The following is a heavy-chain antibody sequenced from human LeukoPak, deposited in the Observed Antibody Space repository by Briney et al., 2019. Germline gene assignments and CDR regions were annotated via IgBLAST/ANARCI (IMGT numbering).Heavy chain of an antibody. V-gene: IGHV3-23*01. D-gene: IGHD2-15*01. CDR1: GFTFSSYA. Sequence: PGGSLRLSCAASGFTFSSYAMSWVRQAPGKGLEWVSAISGSGGSTYYADSVKGRFTISRDNSKNTLYLQMNSLRAEDTAVYYCARDGVVVAANDYYYYYYMDVWGKGTTVTVSS. CDR2: ISGSGGST. CDR3: ARDGVVVAANDYYYYYYMDV. J-gene: IGHJ6*03.